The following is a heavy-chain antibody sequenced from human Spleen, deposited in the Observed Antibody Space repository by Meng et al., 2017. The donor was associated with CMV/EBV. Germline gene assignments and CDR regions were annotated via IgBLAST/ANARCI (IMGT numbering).Heavy chain of an antibody. CDR3: ARDSLGSGSGLPAY. Sequence: VPLGHAGAEVKKPGAPVKVPCKASRYTFTSYGISWVGQAPGQGLEWMGWISAYNGNTNYAQKLQGRVTMTTDTSTSTAYMELRSLRSDDTAVYYCARDSLGSGSGLPAYWGQGTLVTVSS. CDR1: RYTFTSYG. D-gene: IGHD1-26*01. V-gene: IGHV1-18*01. CDR2: ISAYNGNT. J-gene: IGHJ4*02.